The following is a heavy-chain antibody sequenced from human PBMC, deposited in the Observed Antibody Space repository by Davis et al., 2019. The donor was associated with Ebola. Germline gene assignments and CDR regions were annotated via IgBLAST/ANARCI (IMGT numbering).Heavy chain of an antibody. J-gene: IGHJ4*02. D-gene: IGHD2-21*01. CDR2: IGTAGDA. V-gene: IGHV3-13*01. CDR3: TTDGLLWCSSTSCFVPNDY. Sequence: GESLKISCAASGFTFSSYDMHWVRQATGKGLEWVSTIGTAGDAKYPGSVKGRFTVSRDNAKNSLYLQMNSLKTEDTAVYYCTTDGLLWCSSTSCFVPNDYWGQGVLVTVSS. CDR1: GFTFSSYD.